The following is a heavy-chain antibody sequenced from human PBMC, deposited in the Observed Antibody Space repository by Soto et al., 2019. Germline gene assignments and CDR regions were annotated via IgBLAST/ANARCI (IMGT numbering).Heavy chain of an antibody. V-gene: IGHV3-23*01. CDR3: AKMSGSSALYYFDH. CDR1: GFTFSSYA. Sequence: EVQLLESGGGLVQPGGSLRLSCAASGFTFSSYAMSWVRQAPGKGLEWVSAVSGGGGVTSYADSVRGRFSISRDNSKNTLYLQMNSLRARDTAVYYCAKMSGSSALYYFDHWGQGALVTVSS. J-gene: IGHJ4*02. D-gene: IGHD2-15*01. CDR2: VSGGGGVT.